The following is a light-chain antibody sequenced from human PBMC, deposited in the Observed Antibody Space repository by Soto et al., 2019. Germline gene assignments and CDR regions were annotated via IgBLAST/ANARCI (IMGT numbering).Light chain of an antibody. CDR3: QQYDYWPWT. V-gene: IGKV3-15*01. Sequence: ILMTKSPATLSVHPGGIATLSCGASQSVRSTLAWYQQRPGQAPRLLIYDASTRASNFPARFSGSGSGTNFTLAISSLQSEDFAVYYCQQYDYWPWTFGQGAKVDVK. J-gene: IGKJ1*01. CDR1: QSVRST. CDR2: DAS.